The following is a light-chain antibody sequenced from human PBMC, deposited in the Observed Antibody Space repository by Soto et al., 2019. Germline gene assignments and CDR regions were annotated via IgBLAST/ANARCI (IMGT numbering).Light chain of an antibody. CDR2: GAS. J-gene: IGKJ3*01. CDR1: QSVSSN. CDR3: QQYNNWPSFT. V-gene: IGKV3-15*01. Sequence: EIVMTQSPATLSVSPGERATLSCRASQSVSSNLAWYQQKPGQAPRLLIYGASTRAPGIPARFSGSGCGTEYTLTISSMQSEDFAVYYCQQYNNWPSFTFGPGTKVDIK.